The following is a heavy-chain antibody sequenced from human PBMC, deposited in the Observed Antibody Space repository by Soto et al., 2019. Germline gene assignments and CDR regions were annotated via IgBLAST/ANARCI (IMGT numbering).Heavy chain of an antibody. Sequence: EVQLVESGGGLVQPGGSLRLSCAASGFTFSSYWMHWVRQAPGKGLVWVSSISTDASSTSYADPVKGRFTISRDYAKNMLYLQMNSVRPEDTAVYYCARLPNKSPQNWGQGTLVIVSP. V-gene: IGHV3-74*01. CDR2: ISTDASST. CDR1: GFTFSSYW. CDR3: ARLPNKSPQN. J-gene: IGHJ1*01.